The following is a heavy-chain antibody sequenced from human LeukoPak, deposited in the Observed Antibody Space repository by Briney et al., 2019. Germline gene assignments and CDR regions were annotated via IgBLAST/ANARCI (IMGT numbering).Heavy chain of an antibody. CDR2: ISDSGSTA. D-gene: IGHD6-19*01. CDR1: TFTFSSYA. Sequence: GGSLRLSCAASTFTFSSYAMNWARQAPGKGLEWVTVISDSGSTAYYADSVKGRFTISRDNSKNTVYLHMNSLRAEDTAIYYCAKDSGSSGWSGGFGYWGQGTLVTVSS. V-gene: IGHV3-23*01. J-gene: IGHJ4*02. CDR3: AKDSGSSGWSGGFGY.